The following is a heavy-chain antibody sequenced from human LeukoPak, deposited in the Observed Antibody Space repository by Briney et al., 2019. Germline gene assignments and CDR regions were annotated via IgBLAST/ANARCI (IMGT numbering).Heavy chain of an antibody. D-gene: IGHD2-8*01. Sequence: SETLSLTCAVYGGSFSGYYWSWIRQPPGKGLEWIGEISDSGSTNSNPSLKSRATILIDTSKKQISLDLYSVTAADTAVYYCATRYCTISACRASSYKSFDVWGKGTTVTVSS. CDR1: GGSFSGYY. V-gene: IGHV4-34*01. CDR2: ISDSGST. J-gene: IGHJ6*04. CDR3: ATRYCTISACRASSYKSFDV.